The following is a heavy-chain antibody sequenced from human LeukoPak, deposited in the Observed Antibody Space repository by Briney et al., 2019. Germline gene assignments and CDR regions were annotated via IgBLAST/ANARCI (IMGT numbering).Heavy chain of an antibody. D-gene: IGHD1-26*01. V-gene: IGHV1-69*04. CDR1: GGTFSSYA. Sequence: ASVKVSCKASGGTFSSYAISWVRQAPGQGLEWMGRIIPILGIANYAQKFQGRVTITADKSTSTAYMELSSLRSEDTAVYYCARSPLPIGGFDYWGQGTLVTVSS. CDR3: ARSPLPIGGFDY. CDR2: IIPILGIA. J-gene: IGHJ4*02.